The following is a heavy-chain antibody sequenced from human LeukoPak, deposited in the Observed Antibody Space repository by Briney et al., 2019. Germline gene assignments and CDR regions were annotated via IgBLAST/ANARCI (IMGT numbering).Heavy chain of an antibody. CDR2: INHSGST. CDR1: GGSFSGYY. D-gene: IGHD4-17*01. Sequence: SETLSLTCAVYGGSFSGYYWSWIRQPPGKGLEWIGEINHSGSTNYNPSLKSRVTISVDTSKNQFSLKLSSVTAADTAVYYCARADYGDYGMDVWGQGTTVTVSS. J-gene: IGHJ6*02. V-gene: IGHV4-34*01. CDR3: ARADYGDYGMDV.